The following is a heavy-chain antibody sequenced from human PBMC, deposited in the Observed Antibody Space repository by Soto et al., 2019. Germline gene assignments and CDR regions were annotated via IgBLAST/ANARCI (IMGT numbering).Heavy chain of an antibody. Sequence: EVQLVESGGGLVQPGGSLRLSCAASGFTFSAYWMSWVRQAPGKGLEWVANIKQDGSEKYYVDSVKGRFTISRDNAKNSLYLQMNSLRAEDTAVYYWARAVLPVANDAFDIWGQGTMVTVSS. D-gene: IGHD2-2*01. V-gene: IGHV3-7*01. CDR1: GFTFSAYW. J-gene: IGHJ3*02. CDR2: IKQDGSEK. CDR3: ARAVLPVANDAFDI.